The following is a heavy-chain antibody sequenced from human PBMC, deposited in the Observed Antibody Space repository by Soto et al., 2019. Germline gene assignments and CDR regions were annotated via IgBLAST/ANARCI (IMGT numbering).Heavy chain of an antibody. J-gene: IGHJ3*02. Sequence: SETLSLTCAVYGGSFSGYYWSWIRQPPGKGLEWIGEINHSGSTNYNPSLKSRVTISVDTSKNQFSLKLSSVTAADTAVYYCARGGLLRPDAFDIWGQGTMVTVSS. D-gene: IGHD3-22*01. CDR2: INHSGST. CDR1: GGSFSGYY. CDR3: ARGGLLRPDAFDI. V-gene: IGHV4-34*01.